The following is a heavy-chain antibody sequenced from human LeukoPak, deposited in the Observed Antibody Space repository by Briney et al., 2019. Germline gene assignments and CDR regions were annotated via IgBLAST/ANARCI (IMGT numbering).Heavy chain of an antibody. D-gene: IGHD6-6*01. V-gene: IGHV1-69*13. CDR3: ARGGHERQLVRRNWFDP. CDR1: GGTFSSYA. Sequence: SVKVSCKASGGTFSSYAISWVRQAPGQGLEWMGGIIPIFGTANYAQKFQGRVTITADESTSTAYMELSRLRSDDTAVYYCARGGHERQLVRRNWFDPWGQGTLVTVSS. J-gene: IGHJ5*02. CDR2: IIPIFGTA.